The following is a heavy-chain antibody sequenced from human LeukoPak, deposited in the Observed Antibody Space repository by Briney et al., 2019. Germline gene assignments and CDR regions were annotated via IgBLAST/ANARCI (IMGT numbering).Heavy chain of an antibody. V-gene: IGHV3-21*01. CDR2: ISSSSSYI. J-gene: IGHJ4*02. Sequence: GGSLRLSCAASGFTFSNYNINWVRQAPGKGLEWVSSISSSSSYIYYAGSVKGRFTISRDNAKNSLYLQMNSLRAEDTAVYYCARDPAGTSYYDFWSGYYFDYWGQGTLVTVSS. D-gene: IGHD3-3*01. CDR3: ARDPAGTSYYDFWSGYYFDY. CDR1: GFTFSNYN.